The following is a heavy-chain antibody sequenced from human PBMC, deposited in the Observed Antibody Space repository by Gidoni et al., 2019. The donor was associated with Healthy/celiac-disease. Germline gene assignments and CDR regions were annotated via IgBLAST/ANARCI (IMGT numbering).Heavy chain of an antibody. J-gene: IGHJ3*02. V-gene: IGHV3-23*01. Sequence: TISRDNSKNTLYLQMNSLRAEDTAVYYCAKDRAVTTFYDAFDIWGQGTMVTVSS. D-gene: IGHD4-17*01. CDR3: AKDRAVTTFYDAFDI.